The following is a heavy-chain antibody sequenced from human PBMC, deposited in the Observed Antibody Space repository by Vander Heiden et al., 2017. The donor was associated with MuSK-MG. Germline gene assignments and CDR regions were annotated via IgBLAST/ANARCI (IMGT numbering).Heavy chain of an antibody. CDR2: INPNSGGT. D-gene: IGHD2-15*01. CDR3: ARDPPHCSGGSCYSGTPLFDY. J-gene: IGHJ4*02. CDR1: GYTFPGYY. Sequence: QVQLVQSGAEVKKPGASVKVSCKASGYTFPGYYMHWVRQAPGQGLEWMGRINPNSGGTNYAQKFQGRVTMTRDTSISTAYMELSRLRSDDTAVYYCARDPPHCSGGSCYSGTPLFDYWGQGTLVTVSS. V-gene: IGHV1-2*06.